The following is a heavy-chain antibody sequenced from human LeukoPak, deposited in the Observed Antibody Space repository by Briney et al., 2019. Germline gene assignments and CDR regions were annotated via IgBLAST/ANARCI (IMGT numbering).Heavy chain of an antibody. J-gene: IGHJ4*02. CDR1: GFTFDDYA. D-gene: IGHD5-18*01. Sequence: GGSLRLSCAASGFTFDDYAMHWVRQAPGKGLEWVSGISWNSGSIGYADSVKGRFTISRDNAKNSLYLQMNSLRAEDTALYYCAKDIFARTYSYGADYWGQGTLVTVSS. CDR2: ISWNSGSI. CDR3: AKDIFARTYSYGADY. V-gene: IGHV3-9*01.